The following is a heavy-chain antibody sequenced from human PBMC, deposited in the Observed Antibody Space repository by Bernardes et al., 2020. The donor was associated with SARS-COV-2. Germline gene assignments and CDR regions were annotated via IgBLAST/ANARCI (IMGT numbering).Heavy chain of an antibody. J-gene: IGHJ6*01. D-gene: IGHD3-10*01. V-gene: IGHV3-15*01. CDR2: ILGKTHGGTT. CDR3: SAIRNAATYSLLYYYHGLNV. Sequence: GGSLRLSCEGSGFPFDDAWMTWVRQAPGKGLEWVGRILGKTHGGTTDYAAPVKGRFTISRDDSRRMLYLEMNSLTGEDTAIYYCSAIRNAATYSLLYYYHGLNVWGQGTAVSVSS. CDR1: GFPFDDAW.